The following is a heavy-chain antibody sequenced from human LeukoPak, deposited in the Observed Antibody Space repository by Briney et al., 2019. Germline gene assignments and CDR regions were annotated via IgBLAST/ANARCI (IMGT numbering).Heavy chain of an antibody. V-gene: IGHV4-39*07. CDR3: ARGRSSGWFFY. Sequence: SETLSLTCTVSGGSISSSSYYWGWIRQPPGKGLEWIGSIYYSGSTYYNPSLKSRVTISVDTSKNQFSLKLSSVTAADTAVYYCARGRSSGWFFYWGQGTLVTVSS. CDR2: IYYSGST. J-gene: IGHJ4*02. CDR1: GGSISSSSYY. D-gene: IGHD6-19*01.